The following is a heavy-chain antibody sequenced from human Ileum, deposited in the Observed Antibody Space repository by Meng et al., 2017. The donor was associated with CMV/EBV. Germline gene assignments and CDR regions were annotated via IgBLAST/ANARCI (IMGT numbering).Heavy chain of an antibody. Sequence: LSCAASGLSFSRYWMHWVRQAPGKGLVWLSRIISDESNSIYADSVKGRFTISRDNARNTLYLQMNSLRAEDTAVYFCTTGGEKYDAYWGQGTLVTVSS. J-gene: IGHJ4*02. CDR3: TTGGEKYDAY. D-gene: IGHD2-21*01. CDR2: IISDESNS. CDR1: GLSFSRYW. V-gene: IGHV3-74*01.